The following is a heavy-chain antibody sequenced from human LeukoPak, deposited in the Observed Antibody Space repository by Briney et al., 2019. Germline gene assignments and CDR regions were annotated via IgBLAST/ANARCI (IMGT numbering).Heavy chain of an antibody. CDR2: IYYSGST. V-gene: IGHV4-39*01. J-gene: IGHJ4*02. CDR1: GVSISSSNSY. D-gene: IGHD3-22*01. Sequence: SETLSLTCTVSGVSISSSNSYWGWIRQPPGKGLEWIGSIYYSGSTYYNPSLKSRVTISVDTSKNQFSLKLSSVTAADTAVYYCARGDYYDSSGYQSPSFDYWGQGTLVTVSS. CDR3: ARGDYYDSSGYQSPSFDY.